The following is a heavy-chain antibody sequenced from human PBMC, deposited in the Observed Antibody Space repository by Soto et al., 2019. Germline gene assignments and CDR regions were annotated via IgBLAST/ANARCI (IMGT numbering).Heavy chain of an antibody. V-gene: IGHV3-23*01. CDR2: ISGSGGST. D-gene: IGHD3-3*01. CDR3: VKGDFGVDY. Sequence: ESGGGLVQPGGSLRLSCAASGFTFSSYAMNWVRQAPGKGLEWVSAISGSGGSTYYADSLKGRFTISRDNSKDTLYLQMNSLRADDTAVYYCVKGDFGVDYWGQGTLVTVSS. CDR1: GFTFSSYA. J-gene: IGHJ4*02.